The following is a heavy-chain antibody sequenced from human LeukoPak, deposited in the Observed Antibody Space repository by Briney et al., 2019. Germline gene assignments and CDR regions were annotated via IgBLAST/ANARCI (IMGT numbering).Heavy chain of an antibody. CDR2: ISGSGGST. D-gene: IGHD6-19*01. CDR3: AKVVAGTVDY. J-gene: IGHJ4*02. CDR1: GFTFSNAW. Sequence: TGGSLRLSCAASGFTFSNAWMSWVRQAPGKGLEWVSAISGSGGSTYYADSVKGRFTISRDNSKNTLYLQMNSLRAEDTAVYYCAKVVAGTVDYWGQGTLVTVSS. V-gene: IGHV3-23*01.